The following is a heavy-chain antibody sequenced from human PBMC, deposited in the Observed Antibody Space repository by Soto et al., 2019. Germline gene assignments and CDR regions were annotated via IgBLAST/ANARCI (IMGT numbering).Heavy chain of an antibody. J-gene: IGHJ4*02. Sequence: GGSLRLSCAASGFTFSSYAMHWVRQAPGKGLEWVASISFDGIHKYYADSVKGRFTLSRDNSKNTLSLQMNSLRPEDTGFYYCARGGVYDISVHYFDYWGQGTLVTVSS. CDR3: ARGGVYDISVHYFDY. V-gene: IGHV3-30-3*01. CDR2: ISFDGIHK. D-gene: IGHD3-22*01. CDR1: GFTFSSYA.